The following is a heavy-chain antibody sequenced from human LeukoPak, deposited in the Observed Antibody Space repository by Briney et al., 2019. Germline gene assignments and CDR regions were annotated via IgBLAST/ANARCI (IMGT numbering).Heavy chain of an antibody. CDR3: AKDHVTSSSWFPDY. CDR1: GFNFSTYG. Sequence: PGGSLRLSCAASGFNFSTYGMHWVRQAPGKGLEWVAVISYDGINKYYADSVKGRFTISRDNSKNMLHLQMSSLRAEDTAVYYCAKDHVTSSSWFPDYWGQGTLVTVSS. V-gene: IGHV3-30*18. D-gene: IGHD6-13*01. CDR2: ISYDGINK. J-gene: IGHJ4*02.